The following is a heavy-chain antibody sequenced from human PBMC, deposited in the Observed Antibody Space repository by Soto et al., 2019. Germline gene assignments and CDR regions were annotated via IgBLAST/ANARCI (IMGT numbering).Heavy chain of an antibody. J-gene: IGHJ5*02. CDR2: GYYSGST. CDR1: GTSMSGHF. Sequence: SETLSLSCTVSGTSMSGHFWSWMRQPPGKGLEWIGYGYYSGSTLYNPSLKSRVTISLDTSKNHFSLRLNSVTSADTAVYYCARGVYLSLVRTGWFDPWGQGTLVTVSS. V-gene: IGHV4-59*11. D-gene: IGHD3-10*01. CDR3: ARGVYLSLVRTGWFDP.